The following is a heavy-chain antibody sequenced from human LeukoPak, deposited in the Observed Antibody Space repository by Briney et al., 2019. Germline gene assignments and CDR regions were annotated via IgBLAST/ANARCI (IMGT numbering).Heavy chain of an antibody. Sequence: SVKVSCKASGHTFTSYDLNWVRQATGQGLEWMGWMNPDSGNTGYAQQFQGRVTMTRNPSISTAYMELSSLTSEDTAVYYCARRIAAAGVGIVYWGQGTLVTVSS. J-gene: IGHJ4*02. CDR2: MNPDSGNT. V-gene: IGHV1-8*01. D-gene: IGHD6-13*01. CDR3: ARRIAAAGVGIVY. CDR1: GHTFTSYD.